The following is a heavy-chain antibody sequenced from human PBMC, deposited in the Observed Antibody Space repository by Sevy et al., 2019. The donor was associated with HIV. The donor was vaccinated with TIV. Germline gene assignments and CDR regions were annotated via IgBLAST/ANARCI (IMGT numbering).Heavy chain of an antibody. Sequence: ASVKVSCKASGYTFTSYYMHWVRQAPGQGLEWMGIINPSGGSTSYAQKFQGRVTMTRDTSTSTVYMELGSLRSEDTAVYYCAREPGCSGGSCPRVYYYGMDVWGQGTTVTVSS. J-gene: IGHJ6*02. CDR3: AREPGCSGGSCPRVYYYGMDV. D-gene: IGHD2-15*01. CDR2: INPSGGST. V-gene: IGHV1-46*03. CDR1: GYTFTSYY.